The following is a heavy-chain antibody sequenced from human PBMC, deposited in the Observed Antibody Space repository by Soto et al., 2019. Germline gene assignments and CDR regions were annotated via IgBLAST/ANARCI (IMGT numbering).Heavy chain of an antibody. Sequence: GASVKVSCKVSGYTLTELSMHWVRQAPGKGLEWMGGFDPEGGETIYAQKFQGRVTMTEDTSTDTAYMELSSLRSEDTAVYYCATDKTAVVTHDYYYGMDVWGQGTTVTVSS. CDR2: FDPEGGET. CDR1: GYTLTELS. V-gene: IGHV1-24*01. D-gene: IGHD2-15*01. J-gene: IGHJ6*02. CDR3: ATDKTAVVTHDYYYGMDV.